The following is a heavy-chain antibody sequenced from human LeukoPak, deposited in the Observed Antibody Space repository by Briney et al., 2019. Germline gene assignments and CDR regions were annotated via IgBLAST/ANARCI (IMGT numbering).Heavy chain of an antibody. Sequence: PSETLSLTCTVSGGSISTDSYYWTWVRQPPGKGLEWIESTSYSGTTYYNPSLKSRVTMSVDTSKSQFSLQLSSVTAADTAVYYCAGHLRGASIWFDYWGQGTLVTVSS. J-gene: IGHJ4*02. V-gene: IGHV4-39*01. CDR1: GGSISTDSYY. CDR2: TSYSGTT. CDR3: AGHLRGASIWFDY. D-gene: IGHD1-26*01.